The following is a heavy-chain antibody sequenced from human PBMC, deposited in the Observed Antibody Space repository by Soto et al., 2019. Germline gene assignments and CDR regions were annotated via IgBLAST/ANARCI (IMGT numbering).Heavy chain of an antibody. CDR3: ARAKAIAARSVYFDY. CDR2: INPSGGST. J-gene: IGHJ4*02. V-gene: IGHV1-46*01. D-gene: IGHD6-6*01. Sequence: ASVKVSCKASGYTFTSYYMHWVRQAPGQGLEWMGIINPSGGSTSYAQKFQGRVTMTRDTSTSTAYMELSSLRSEDTAVYYCARAKAIAARSVYFDYWGQGTQVTVSS. CDR1: GYTFTSYY.